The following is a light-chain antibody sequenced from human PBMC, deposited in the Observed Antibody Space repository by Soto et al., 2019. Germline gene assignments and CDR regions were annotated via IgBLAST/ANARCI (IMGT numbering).Light chain of an antibody. V-gene: IGLV2-14*01. J-gene: IGLJ1*01. CDR1: SSDIGAYDY. CDR3: SSHAGSRAFYV. Sequence: QSVLTQPASVSGSPGQSIAISCTGTSSDIGAYDYVSWYQQYPGRVPKLLIHEVTNRPSGASDRFSGSKSGNTASLTISGLQTEDEADYYCSSHAGSRAFYVFGTGTKLTVL. CDR2: EVT.